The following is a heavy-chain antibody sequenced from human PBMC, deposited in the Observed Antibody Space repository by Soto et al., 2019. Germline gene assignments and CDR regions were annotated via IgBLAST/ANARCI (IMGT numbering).Heavy chain of an antibody. J-gene: IGHJ4*02. Sequence: EVPLLESGGGLVQPGGSLRLSCAASGFTFSSYAMSWVRQAPGKGLDWVSVISGSGENTYYADSVKGRFTISRNHSKNTLYLKMNGLRAEGTAVYYCAKGSIAVAGYNHCFDYWGQGTLVTVSS. CDR3: AKGSIAVAGYNHCFDY. CDR1: GFTFSSYA. CDR2: ISGSGENT. V-gene: IGHV3-23*01. D-gene: IGHD6-19*01.